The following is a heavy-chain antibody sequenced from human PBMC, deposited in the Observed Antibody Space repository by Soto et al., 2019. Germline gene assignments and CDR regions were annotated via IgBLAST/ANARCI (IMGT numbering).Heavy chain of an antibody. CDR2: IIPIFGTA. Sequence: SVKVSCKASGGTLSSYAISWVRQAPGQGLEWMGGIIPIFGTANYAQKFQGRVTITADESTSTAYMELSSLRSEDTAVYYCARVYCSSTSCYRGQYYYYGMDVWGQGTTVTVSS. V-gene: IGHV1-69*13. CDR3: ARVYCSSTSCYRGQYYYYGMDV. D-gene: IGHD2-2*01. J-gene: IGHJ6*02. CDR1: GGTLSSYA.